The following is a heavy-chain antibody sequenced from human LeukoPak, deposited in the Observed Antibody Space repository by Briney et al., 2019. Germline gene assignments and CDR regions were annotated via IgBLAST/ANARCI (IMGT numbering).Heavy chain of an antibody. CDR1: GFTLSDYW. CDR3: ARWLELMRNFDW. V-gene: IGHV3-7*01. D-gene: IGHD5-24*01. Sequence: PGGSLRLSCVVSGFTLSDYWMSWVRQAPGKGLEGVANIKQDGSEKDYVDALKGRFTISRDNAKNSLYLQMNSLRAEDTAVYYCARWLELMRNFDWWGQGTLVTVSS. CDR2: IKQDGSEK. J-gene: IGHJ4*02.